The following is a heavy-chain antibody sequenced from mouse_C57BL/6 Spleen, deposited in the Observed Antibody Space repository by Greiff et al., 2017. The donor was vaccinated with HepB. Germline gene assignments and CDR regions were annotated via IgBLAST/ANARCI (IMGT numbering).Heavy chain of an antibody. CDR2: INYDGSST. J-gene: IGHJ3*01. V-gene: IGHV5-16*01. D-gene: IGHD2-5*01. CDR3: AREDSNYEGFFAY. CDR1: GFTFSDYY. Sequence: DVKLVESEGGLVQPGSSMKLSCTASGFTFSDYYMAWVRQVPEKGLEWVANINYDGSSTYYLDSLKSRFIISRDNAKNILYLQMSSLKSEDTATYYCAREDSNYEGFFAYWGQGTLVTVSA.